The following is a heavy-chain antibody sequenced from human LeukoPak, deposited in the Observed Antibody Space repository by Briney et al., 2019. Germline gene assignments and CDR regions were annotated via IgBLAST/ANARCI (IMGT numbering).Heavy chain of an antibody. V-gene: IGHV3-9*01. D-gene: IGHD2-2*01. Sequence: CLRDSSAHPGVTLDEYTMHRGWQAPGEGREWGSGIILIIVNIDYADSVKGRFTISRDNAKNSLYLQMNSLRAEDTAVYYCARDEGYCSSTSCYYYYYMDVWGKGTTVTVSS. CDR1: GVTLDEYT. CDR3: ARDEGYCSSTSCYYYYYMDV. J-gene: IGHJ6*03. CDR2: IILIIVNI.